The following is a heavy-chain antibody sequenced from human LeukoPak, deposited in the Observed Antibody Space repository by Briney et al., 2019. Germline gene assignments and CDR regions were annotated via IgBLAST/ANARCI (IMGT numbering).Heavy chain of an antibody. J-gene: IGHJ6*03. D-gene: IGHD6-19*01. V-gene: IGHV3-23*01. CDR3: AKDLAVAGDYYMDV. CDR1: GFTCSSYA. CDR2: ISGSGGST. Sequence: PGGSLRLYCAASGFTCSSYAMNWVRQGPGKGLEWVSAISGSGGSTYYADSVKGRFTISRDNSKNTLYLQMNSLRAEDTAVYHCAKDLAVAGDYYMDVWGKGTTVTVSS.